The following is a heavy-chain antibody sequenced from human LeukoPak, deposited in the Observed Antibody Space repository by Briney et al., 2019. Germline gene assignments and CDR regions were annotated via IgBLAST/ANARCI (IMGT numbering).Heavy chain of an antibody. D-gene: IGHD3-10*01. Sequence: ASVKVSCKASGYTFTGYYMHWVRQAPGQGLEWMGWINPNSGGTNYAQKFQGRVTMTRDTSISTAYMELSRLRSDDTAVYYCARDYGSGSYYSMASDYWGQGTLVTVSS. CDR2: INPNSGGT. CDR3: ARDYGSGSYYSMASDY. V-gene: IGHV1-2*02. J-gene: IGHJ4*02. CDR1: GYTFTGYY.